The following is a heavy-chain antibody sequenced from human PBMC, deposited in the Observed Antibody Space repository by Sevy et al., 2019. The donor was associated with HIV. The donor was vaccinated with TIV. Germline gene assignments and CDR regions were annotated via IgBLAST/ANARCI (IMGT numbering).Heavy chain of an antibody. CDR2: IKEDGSAK. V-gene: IGHV3-7*01. J-gene: IGHJ4*01. CDR1: SFTFKTYW. Sequence: GESLKISCAASSFTFKTYWMSWVRQAPGKGLEWVGNIKEDGSAKYYADSVRGRFTISRDNAKNSLYLQMSSLRVEDTAVYYCARDSPGYGGYSYWGQGTLVTVSS. CDR3: ARDSPGYGGYSY. D-gene: IGHD1-26*01.